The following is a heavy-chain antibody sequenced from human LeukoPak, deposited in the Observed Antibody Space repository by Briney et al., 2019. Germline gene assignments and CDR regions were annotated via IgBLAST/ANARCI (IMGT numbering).Heavy chain of an antibody. J-gene: IGHJ4*02. CDR1: GGSISSYY. Sequence: SETLSLTCTVSGGSISSYYWSWIRQPPGKGLEWTGYIYYSGSANYNPSLKSRVTISVDTSKNQFSLKLNSVTAADTAVYYCARAAGYRFDYWGQGTLVTVSS. V-gene: IGHV4-59*01. CDR3: ARAAGYRFDY. D-gene: IGHD5-12*01. CDR2: IYYSGSA.